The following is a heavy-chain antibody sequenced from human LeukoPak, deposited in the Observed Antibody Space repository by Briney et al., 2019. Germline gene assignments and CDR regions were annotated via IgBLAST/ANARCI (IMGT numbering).Heavy chain of an antibody. J-gene: IGHJ4*02. CDR1: GGSISSSSHY. CDR2: TFYSGST. CDR3: ARLGRGVRGVILD. D-gene: IGHD3-10*01. Sequence: SETLSLTCTVSGGSISSSSHYWGWIRQPPGKGLEWIGSTFYSGSTDYNPSLKSRVTISVDTSKNDFSLQLTSVTAADTAVYYCARLGRGVRGVILDWGQGTLVTVSS. V-gene: IGHV4-39*02.